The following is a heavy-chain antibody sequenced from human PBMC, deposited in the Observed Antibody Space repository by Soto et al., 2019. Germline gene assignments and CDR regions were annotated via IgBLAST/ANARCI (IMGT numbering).Heavy chain of an antibody. D-gene: IGHD4-17*01. J-gene: IGHJ4*02. CDR2: IYYSGST. Sequence: PSETLSLTCTVSGGSISTYYWSWIRQPPGKGLEWIGYIYYSGSTNYNPSLKSRVTISVDTSKNQFSLKLSSVTAADTAVYYCARRYGASFDYWGQGTLVTVSS. CDR3: ARRYGASFDY. V-gene: IGHV4-59*01. CDR1: GGSISTYY.